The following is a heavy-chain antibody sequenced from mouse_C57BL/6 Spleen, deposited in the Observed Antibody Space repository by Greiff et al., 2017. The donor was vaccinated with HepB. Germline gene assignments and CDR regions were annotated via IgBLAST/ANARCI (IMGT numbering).Heavy chain of an antibody. CDR1: GYAFSSSW. CDR2: IYPGDGDT. J-gene: IGHJ3*01. Sequence: VQLQQSGPELVKPGASVKISCKASGYAFSSSWMNWVKQRPGKGLEWIGRIYPGDGDTNYNGKFKGKATLTADKSSSTAYMQLSSLTSEDSAVYFCARSGGSWCAYWGQGTLVTVSA. D-gene: IGHD1-1*01. V-gene: IGHV1-82*01. CDR3: ARSGGSWCAY.